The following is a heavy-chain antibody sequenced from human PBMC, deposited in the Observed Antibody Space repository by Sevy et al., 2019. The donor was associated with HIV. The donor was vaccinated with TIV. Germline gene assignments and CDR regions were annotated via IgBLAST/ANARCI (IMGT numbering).Heavy chain of an antibody. V-gene: IGHV3-23*01. J-gene: IGHJ4*02. D-gene: IGHD2-8*01. Sequence: GGCLRLSCAASGFAFYDYSMSWIRQAPGKGLEWLATLSFGCGKINYADSVKGRFTISRDNSKNSFYLQMDNLRVEVTALYYCAREGCTRPHDYWGQGTRVTVSS. CDR2: LSFGCGKI. CDR3: AREGCTRPHDY. CDR1: GFAFYDYS.